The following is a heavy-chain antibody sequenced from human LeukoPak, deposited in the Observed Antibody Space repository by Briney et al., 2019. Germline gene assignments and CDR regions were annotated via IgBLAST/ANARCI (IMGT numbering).Heavy chain of an antibody. D-gene: IGHD2-21*01. CDR1: GFTFKNYV. Sequence: GESLKISCAASGFTFKNYVMSWGRQSPGKGLEWVSAISGSGGGAYYANSVKGRFTISRPNSKNTRYLQMTSLRAEDTAVYYCAKDSIDVIAVYYFDYWGQGTLVTVSS. V-gene: IGHV3-23*01. CDR3: AKDSIDVIAVYYFDY. CDR2: ISGSGGGA. J-gene: IGHJ4*02.